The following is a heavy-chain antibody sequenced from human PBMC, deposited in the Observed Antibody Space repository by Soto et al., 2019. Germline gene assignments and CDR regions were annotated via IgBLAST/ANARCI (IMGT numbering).Heavy chain of an antibody. J-gene: IGHJ4*02. V-gene: IGHV3-30-3*01. CDR1: GFTFSSYA. D-gene: IGHD2-2*01. CDR2: ISYDGSNK. Sequence: PVGSLRLSCAASGFTFSSYAMHWVRQAPGKGLEWVAAISYDGSNKYYADSVKGRFTISRDNSKNTLYLQMNSLRAEDTAVYYCARGPSSLTRFDYWGQGTPVTVSS. CDR3: ARGPSSLTRFDY.